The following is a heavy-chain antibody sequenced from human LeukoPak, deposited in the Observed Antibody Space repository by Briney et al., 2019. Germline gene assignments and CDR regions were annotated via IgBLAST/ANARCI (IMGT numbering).Heavy chain of an antibody. CDR1: GGSVSSSGYY. Sequence: SETLSLTCTVSGGSVSSSGYYWGWIRQSPGKGMKWIGSVYYSGSTYYNPSLKSRVIISLDMTKNQFSLKVTSVTAADTAVYYCARVVESLYGMDVWGQGTTVTVSS. CDR2: VYYSGST. V-gene: IGHV4-39*07. CDR3: ARVVESLYGMDV. J-gene: IGHJ6*02. D-gene: IGHD3-10*01.